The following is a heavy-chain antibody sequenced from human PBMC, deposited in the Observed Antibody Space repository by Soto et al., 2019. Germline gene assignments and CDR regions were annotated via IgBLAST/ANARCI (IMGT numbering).Heavy chain of an antibody. CDR2: IIPIFGTA. Sequence: SEKVSCKASGGTFSSYAISWVRQAPGQGLEWMGGIIPIFGTANYAQKFQGRVTITADKSTSTAYMELSSLRSEDTAVYYCASTAARGRLYYYYGMDVWGQGTTVTVSS. CDR1: GGTFSSYA. V-gene: IGHV1-69*06. CDR3: ASTAARGRLYYYYGMDV. J-gene: IGHJ6*02. D-gene: IGHD2-2*01.